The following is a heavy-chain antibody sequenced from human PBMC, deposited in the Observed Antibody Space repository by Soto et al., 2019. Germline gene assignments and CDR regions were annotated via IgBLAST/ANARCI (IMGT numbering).Heavy chain of an antibody. J-gene: IGHJ6*02. CDR1: GYTFSTYG. V-gene: IGHV1-18*01. CDR2: ISGYNGRT. Sequence: QIQLVQSGPDVKKPGASVKVSCKASGYTFSTYGLSWVRQAPGQGLEWMGWISGYNGRTNYAQKFRGRVTLTTDTSASTAYMELRSLRPDDTAMYYCARDNRKELWVEGLNAMDVWAQGTTVTVSS. CDR3: ARDNRKELWVEGLNAMDV. D-gene: IGHD3-10*01.